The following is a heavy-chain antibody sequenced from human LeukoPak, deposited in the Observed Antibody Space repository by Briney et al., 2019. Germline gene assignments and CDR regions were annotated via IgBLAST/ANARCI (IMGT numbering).Heavy chain of an antibody. CDR1: GGSFSGYY. Sequence: SETLSLTCAVYGGSFSGYYWSWIRQPPGKGLEWIGEINHSGSTNYNPSLKSRVTISVDTSKNQFSLQLNSVTPEDTAVYYCAREGSRGYKSDTAMLWGDRSYHYMDVWGKGTTVTVSS. CDR2: INHSGST. J-gene: IGHJ6*03. D-gene: IGHD5-18*01. CDR3: AREGSRGYKSDTAMLWGDRSYHYMDV. V-gene: IGHV4-34*01.